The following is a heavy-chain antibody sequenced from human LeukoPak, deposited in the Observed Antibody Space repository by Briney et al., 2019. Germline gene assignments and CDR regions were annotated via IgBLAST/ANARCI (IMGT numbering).Heavy chain of an antibody. V-gene: IGHV1-2*02. Sequence: ASVKVSCKASGYTFTGNFIHWVRQAPGQGLEWVGLINPKSGATTYAQRFKGRLTLTRDTSISTAFMELDTLGSDDTAVYYCARGGIEVPAFDIWGRGTMVTVSS. CDR2: INPKSGAT. D-gene: IGHD1-26*01. J-gene: IGHJ3*02. CDR1: GYTFTGNF. CDR3: ARGGIEVPAFDI.